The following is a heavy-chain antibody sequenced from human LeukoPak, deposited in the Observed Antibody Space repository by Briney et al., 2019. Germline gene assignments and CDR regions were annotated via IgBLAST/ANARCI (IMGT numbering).Heavy chain of an antibody. V-gene: IGHV1-69*16. J-gene: IGHJ4*02. CDR2: ILPILGSA. CDR1: GYTFTSYY. CDR3: ATGVRAIPIYY. Sequence: SVKVSCKASGYTFTSYYMHWVRQAPGQGPEWMGGILPILGSATYAQKFQGRVTITTDESTNTAYMELRSLRSDDTAVFYCATGVRAIPIYYWGQGTLVTVSS. D-gene: IGHD2-21*01.